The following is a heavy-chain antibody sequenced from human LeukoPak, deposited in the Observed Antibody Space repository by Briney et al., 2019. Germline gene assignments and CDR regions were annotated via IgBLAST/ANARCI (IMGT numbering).Heavy chain of an antibody. V-gene: IGHV3-9*01. CDR3: AKDRGFVQLWYFDY. CDR1: RFTFDDYA. Sequence: GRSLRLSCAASRFTFDDYAMHWVRQAPGKGLEWVSGISWNSGSIGYADSVKGRFTISRDNAKNSLYLQMNSLRAEDTALYYCAKDRGFVQLWYFDYWGQGTLVTVSS. J-gene: IGHJ4*02. D-gene: IGHD5-18*01. CDR2: ISWNSGSI.